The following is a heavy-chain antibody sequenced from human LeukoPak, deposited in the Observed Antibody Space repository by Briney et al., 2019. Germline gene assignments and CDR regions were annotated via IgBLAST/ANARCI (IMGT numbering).Heavy chain of an antibody. CDR2: ISYDGSNK. J-gene: IGHJ4*02. V-gene: IGHV3-30*03. CDR1: GFTFSSYG. CDR3: ARDGLEYYDILTGYYNVPLPFDY. D-gene: IGHD3-9*01. Sequence: GGSLRLSCAASGFTFSSYGMHWVRQAPGKGLEWVAVISYDGSNKYYADSVKGRFTISRDNSKNTLYLQMNSLRAEDTAVYYCARDGLEYYDILTGYYNVPLPFDYWGQGTLVTVSS.